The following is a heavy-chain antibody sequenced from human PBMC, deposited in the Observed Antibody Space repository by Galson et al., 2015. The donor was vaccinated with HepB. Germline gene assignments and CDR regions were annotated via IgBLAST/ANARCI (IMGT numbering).Heavy chain of an antibody. J-gene: IGHJ4*02. Sequence: QSGAEVKKPGESLKISCKGSGYIFGIYWIGWVRQMPGKGLEWMGIIYPGDSDTRYSPSFEGQVTISADKSINTAYLQWSSRKASDTAMYYCAVTVYGKRTPPIDYWGQGTLVTVSS. V-gene: IGHV5-51*03. CDR2: IYPGDSDT. CDR1: GYIFGIYW. CDR3: AVTVYGKRTPPIDY. D-gene: IGHD4-17*01.